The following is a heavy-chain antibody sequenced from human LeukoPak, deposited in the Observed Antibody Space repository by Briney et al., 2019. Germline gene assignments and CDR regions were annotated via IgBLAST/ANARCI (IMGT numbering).Heavy chain of an antibody. Sequence: GGSLRLSCTVSGFTVSTNSMSWVRQAPGKGLEWVSFIYSDNTHYSDSVKGRFTISRDNAKNSLYLQMNSLRAEDTAVYYCARDPPAPRQWLSSGYYFDYWGQGTLVTVSS. CDR3: ARDPPAPRQWLSSGYYFDY. J-gene: IGHJ4*02. V-gene: IGHV3-66*01. D-gene: IGHD6-19*01. CDR2: IYSDNT. CDR1: GFTVSTNS.